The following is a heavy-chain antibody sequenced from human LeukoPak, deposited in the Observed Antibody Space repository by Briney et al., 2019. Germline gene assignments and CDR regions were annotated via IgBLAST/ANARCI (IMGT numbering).Heavy chain of an antibody. CDR2: INTDGGST. Sequence: GGSLRLSCAASGFTFRDAAMTWVRQAPGKGLVWVSRINTDGGSTTYADSVKGRFTISRDNAKNMLYLQMNSLRAEDTAVYYCVFGYYYDSGSQYNWFDTWGQGTLVTVSS. CDR3: VFGYYYDSGSQYNWFDT. V-gene: IGHV3-74*01. CDR1: GFTFRDAA. J-gene: IGHJ5*02. D-gene: IGHD3-10*01.